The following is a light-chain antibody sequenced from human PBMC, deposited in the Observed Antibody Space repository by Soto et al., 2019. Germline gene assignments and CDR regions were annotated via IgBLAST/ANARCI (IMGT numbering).Light chain of an antibody. V-gene: IGKV1-9*01. CDR3: QESYSTHLT. CDR2: GAS. J-gene: IGKJ4*01. CDR1: QGISNF. Sequence: DIQLTQSPSFLSASVGDSVTVTCRASQGISNFLAWYQQKPGKAPNLLIYGASTLQSGVPSRFSGGGSGTIFTLASNRLQPEDFATYYWQESYSTHLTFGRGTRV.